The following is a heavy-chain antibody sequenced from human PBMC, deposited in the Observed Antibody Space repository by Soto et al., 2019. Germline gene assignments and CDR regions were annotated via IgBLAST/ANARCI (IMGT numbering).Heavy chain of an antibody. D-gene: IGHD2-21*01. CDR1: GYTFIHYY. Sequence: QVQLVQSGAEVKKPGASVKVSCKASGYTFIHYYIHWVRQAPGQGLEWMAIINPNGGSTNYAQKFRGRVTVTSDTSTTTVSMELNSLGSADTAVYFCARSILQGDFWGQGTLVTVSS. J-gene: IGHJ4*02. CDR3: ARSILQGDF. V-gene: IGHV1-46*01. CDR2: INPNGGST.